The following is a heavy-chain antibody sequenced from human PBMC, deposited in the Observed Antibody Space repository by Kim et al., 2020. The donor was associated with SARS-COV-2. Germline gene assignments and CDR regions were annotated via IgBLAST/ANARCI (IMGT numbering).Heavy chain of an antibody. CDR3: ARDVVVAATAWSPGGI. D-gene: IGHD2-15*01. Sequence: SETLSLTCTVSGGSISSSSYYWGWIRQPPGKGLEWIGSIYYSGSTYYNPSLKSRVTISVDTSKNQFSLKLSSVTAADTAVYYCARDVVVAATAWSPGGIWGQGTLVTVSS. V-gene: IGHV4-39*07. CDR1: GGSISSSSYY. J-gene: IGHJ4*02. CDR2: IYYSGST.